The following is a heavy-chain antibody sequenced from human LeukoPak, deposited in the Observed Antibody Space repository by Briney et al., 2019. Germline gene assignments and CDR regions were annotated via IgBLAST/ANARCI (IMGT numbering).Heavy chain of an antibody. J-gene: IGHJ4*02. CDR1: GFAFNTYA. CDR2: ISTGGRAT. Sequence: GGSLRLSCAASGFAFNTYAMTWVRQAPEKGLQWVSTISTGGRATYYADSVEGRFTISRDNSKNTLYLQMNSLRADDTAVYYCAKARGSSVYEPFDYWGQGTQVTVSP. D-gene: IGHD5/OR15-5a*01. CDR3: AKARGSSVYEPFDY. V-gene: IGHV3-23*01.